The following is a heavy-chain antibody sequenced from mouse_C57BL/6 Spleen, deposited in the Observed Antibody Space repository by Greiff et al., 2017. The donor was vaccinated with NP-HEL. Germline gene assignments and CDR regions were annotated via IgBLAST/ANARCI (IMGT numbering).Heavy chain of an antibody. CDR2: ISDGGSYT. Sequence: EVKLMESGGGLVKPGGSLKLSCAASGFTFSSYAMSWVRQTPEKRLEWVATISDGGSYTYYPDNVKGRFTISRDNAKNNLYLQMSHLKSEDTAMYYCARDERLGRGVHYFDYWGQGTTLTVSS. J-gene: IGHJ2*01. V-gene: IGHV5-4*01. CDR1: GFTFSSYA. D-gene: IGHD4-1*01. CDR3: ARDERLGRGVHYFDY.